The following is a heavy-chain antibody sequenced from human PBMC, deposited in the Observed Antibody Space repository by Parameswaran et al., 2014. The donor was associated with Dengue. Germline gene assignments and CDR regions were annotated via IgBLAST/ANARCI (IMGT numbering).Heavy chain of an antibody. V-gene: IGHV4-39*02. J-gene: IGHJ6*01. CDR3: ARERRDTRGGMDV. D-gene: IGHD5-18*01. Sequence: WIRQPQEGLEWIGSIYYSGSTYYNPSLKSRVTISVDTSKNQFSLKLSSVTAADTAVYYCARERRDTRGGMDVWGPRGPRSPSPQ. CDR2: IYYSGST.